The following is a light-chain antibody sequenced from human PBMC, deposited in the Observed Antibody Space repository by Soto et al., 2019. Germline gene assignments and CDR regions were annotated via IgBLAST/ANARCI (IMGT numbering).Light chain of an antibody. V-gene: IGKV3-15*01. CDR2: GAS. CDR1: ETVSTN. J-gene: IGKJ5*01. Sequence: ETVLTQSPATLSVSPGERVTLSCRASETVSTNLAWYQHKPGQAPRLLIYGASTRATGIPARFSGSGSGTEFTLTITSLHPEDFATYYCQQLNTYPPITFGQGTRLEIK. CDR3: QQLNTYPPIT.